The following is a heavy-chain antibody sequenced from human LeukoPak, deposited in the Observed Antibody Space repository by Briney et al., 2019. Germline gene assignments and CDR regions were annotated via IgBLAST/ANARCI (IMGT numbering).Heavy chain of an antibody. D-gene: IGHD6-13*01. Sequence: ASVKVSCKASGYTFTGYYMHWVRQAPGQGLEWMGWINPNSGDTNYAQNLQGRVTMTTDTSTSTAYMELRSLRSNDSAVYYCARTEIAVAGTGGDYYYYYGMDVWGQGTTVTVSS. CDR2: INPNSGDT. CDR1: GYTFTGYY. CDR3: ARTEIAVAGTGGDYYYYYGMDV. J-gene: IGHJ6*02. V-gene: IGHV1-2*02.